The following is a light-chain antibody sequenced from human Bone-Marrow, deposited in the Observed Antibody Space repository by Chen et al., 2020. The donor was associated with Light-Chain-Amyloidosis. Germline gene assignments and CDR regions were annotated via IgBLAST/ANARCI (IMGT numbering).Light chain of an antibody. Sequence: SYVLTQPSSVSVAPGQTATIACGGNNIGSTSVHWYQQTPGQAPLLVVYDDSDRPSGIHERLSGSNCGNTATLTISRVEAGDEADYYCQVWDRSSDRPVFGGGTKLTVL. CDR2: DDS. CDR1: NIGSTS. CDR3: QVWDRSSDRPV. J-gene: IGLJ3*02. V-gene: IGLV3-21*02.